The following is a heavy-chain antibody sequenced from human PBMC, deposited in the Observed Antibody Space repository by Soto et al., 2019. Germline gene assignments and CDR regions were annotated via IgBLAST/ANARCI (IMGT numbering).Heavy chain of an antibody. CDR1: GGTFSNYA. V-gene: IGHV1-69*01. CDR2: IIPIFGPP. CDR3: ATVADCSGGTCYWSVNK. D-gene: IGHD2-15*01. Sequence: QVQLVQSGAEVKKPGSSVNVSCKASGGTFSNYALNWVRQTPGQGLVWMGEIIPIFGPPHYAQKFQGRVTITADESTSTASMELSRLRSADTAMYYCATVADCSGGTCYWSVNKGGQGTLVTVSS. J-gene: IGHJ4*02.